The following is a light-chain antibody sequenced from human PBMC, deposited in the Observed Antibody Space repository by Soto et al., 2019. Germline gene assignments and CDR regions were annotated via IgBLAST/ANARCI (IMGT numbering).Light chain of an antibody. CDR2: EES. J-gene: IGKJ4*01. CDR1: QAVPNN. Sequence: DIHLTQSPSFLSASVGDRVTITCRPSQAVPNNMAWYQQKPGKPPKLLIYEESTLHSGVPSRFSGRKSGTQFTLTIDSLQPEDFATYYCQQVITYLRTFGGGTKVEIK. CDR3: QQVITYLRT. V-gene: IGKV1-9*01.